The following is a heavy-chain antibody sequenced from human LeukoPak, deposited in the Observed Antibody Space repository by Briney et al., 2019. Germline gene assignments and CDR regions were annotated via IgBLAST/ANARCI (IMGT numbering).Heavy chain of an antibody. CDR3: PRDPTVARRGPFDY. J-gene: IGHJ4*01. CDR1: GGTVSNYA. V-gene: IGHV1-69*06. D-gene: IGHD2-21*01. CDR2: IIPIFGKA. Sequence: SVKVSCRASGGTVSNYAISWVGQAAGKGREGMEGIIPIFGKANYAQKFQGRATIPADKSPSTAYLELGSLRSEGTAVYLCPRDPTVARRGPFDYWGQGTLVTVSS.